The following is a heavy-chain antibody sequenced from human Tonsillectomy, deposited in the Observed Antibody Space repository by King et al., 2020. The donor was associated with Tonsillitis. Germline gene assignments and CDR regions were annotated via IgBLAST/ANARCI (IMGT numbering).Heavy chain of an antibody. Sequence: QLVQSGPEVRKPGTSVKVSCKASGLTFSTSAVQWVRQARGQRLEWIGWIVVGSGTPNDAQKFQERVTITRDMSTRTVYMELSSLRSEDTAVYYCATEGDMATWFDPWGQGTLVTVSS. CDR1: GLTFSTSA. CDR2: IVVGSGTP. CDR3: ATEGDMATWFDP. J-gene: IGHJ5*02. V-gene: IGHV1-58*01. D-gene: IGHD5-12*01.